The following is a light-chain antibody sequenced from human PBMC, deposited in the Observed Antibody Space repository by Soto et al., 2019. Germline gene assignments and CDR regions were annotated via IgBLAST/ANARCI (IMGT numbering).Light chain of an antibody. CDR2: DVS. Sequence: QSALTQPASVSGSPGQSITISCTGTSSDVGGYNYVSWYQQHPGKAPKLMIYDVSNRPSGVSNRFSGSKSGNTASLTISGLRAEDEADYYCSSYTSSSTPVFGTGTKSPS. V-gene: IGLV2-14*01. CDR1: SSDVGGYNY. CDR3: SSYTSSSTPV. J-gene: IGLJ1*01.